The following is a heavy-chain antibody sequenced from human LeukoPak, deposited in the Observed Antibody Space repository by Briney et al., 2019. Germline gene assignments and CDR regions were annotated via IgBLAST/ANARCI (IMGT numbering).Heavy chain of an antibody. D-gene: IGHD3-3*01. CDR2: INPNSGGT. CDR1: GYTFTGYY. V-gene: IGHV1-2*02. CDR3: ATGRFLEWLLLGY. J-gene: IGHJ4*02. Sequence: GASVKVSCKASGYTFTGYYMHWVRQAPGQGLEWMGWINPNSGGTNYAQKFQGRVTMTRDTSISTAYMELSSLRSEDTAVYYCATGRFLEWLLLGYWGQGTLVTVSS.